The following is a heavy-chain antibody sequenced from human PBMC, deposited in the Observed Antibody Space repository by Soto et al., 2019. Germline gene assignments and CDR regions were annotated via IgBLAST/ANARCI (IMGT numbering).Heavy chain of an antibody. V-gene: IGHV3-30*03. J-gene: IGHJ3*02. CDR1: GFTFSSYG. Sequence: GGSLRLSCAASGFTFSSYGMHWVRQAPGKGLEWVAVISYDGSNKYYADSVKGRFTISRDNSKNTLYLQMNSLRAEDTAVYYCIRLSGNDAFDIWGQGTMVTVSS. D-gene: IGHD1-26*01. CDR2: ISYDGSNK. CDR3: IRLSGNDAFDI.